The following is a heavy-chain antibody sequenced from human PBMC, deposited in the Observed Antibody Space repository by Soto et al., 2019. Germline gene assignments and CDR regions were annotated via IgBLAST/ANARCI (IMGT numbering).Heavy chain of an antibody. CDR1: GYSFTSYW. D-gene: IGHD3-16*01. Sequence: PAVSLRLSCHGSGYSFTSYWIGWVRQMPGKGLEWKGIIYPGDSDTRYSPSFQGQVTISADKSISTAYLQWSSLKASDTAMYYCARHGAYFDYWGQGTLVTVSS. CDR2: IYPGDSDT. V-gene: IGHV5-51*01. J-gene: IGHJ4*02. CDR3: ARHGAYFDY.